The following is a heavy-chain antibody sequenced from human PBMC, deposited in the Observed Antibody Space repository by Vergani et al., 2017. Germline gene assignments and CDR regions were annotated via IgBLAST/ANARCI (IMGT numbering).Heavy chain of an antibody. CDR1: GYTFTSYD. D-gene: IGHD3-22*01. CDR2: RHPNSGNT. V-gene: IGHV1-8*01. CDR3: EREVYDSSGSYYFDY. Sequence: QVQLVQSGAEVKKPGASVKVSCKASGYTFTSYDINWVRQATGQGLEWRGWRHPNSGNTGYAQKFQGRVTMTRNTSISTAYMELSSLRSEDTAVYYCEREVYDSSGSYYFDYWGQGTLVTVSS. J-gene: IGHJ4*02.